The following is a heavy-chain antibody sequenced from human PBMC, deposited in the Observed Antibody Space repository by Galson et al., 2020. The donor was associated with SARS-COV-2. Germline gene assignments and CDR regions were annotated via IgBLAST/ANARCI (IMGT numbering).Heavy chain of an antibody. Sequence: GGSPRLSCAASGFTFSSYAMHWVRQAPGKGLEWVAVISYDGSNKYYADSVKARFTISRDNSKNTLYLKMNSLRAEDTAVYYCARGGGAIQLGLGGYGMDVCGQWTTVTVSS. CDR1: GFTFSSYA. D-gene: IGHD5-18*01. CDR2: ISYDGSNK. V-gene: IGHV3-30*04. CDR3: ARGGGAIQLGLGGYGMDV. J-gene: IGHJ6*01.